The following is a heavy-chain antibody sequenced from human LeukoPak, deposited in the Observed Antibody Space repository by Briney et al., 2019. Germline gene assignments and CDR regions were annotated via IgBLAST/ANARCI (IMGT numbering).Heavy chain of an antibody. CDR2: IIPIFGTA. D-gene: IGHD6-6*01. V-gene: IGHV1-69*13. CDR3: ARDSGSSPFDY. Sequence: GASVKVSCKASGYTFTSYDINWVRQATGQGLEWMGGIIPIFGTANYAQKFQGRVTITADESTSTAYMELSSLRSEDTAVYYCARDSGSSPFDYWGQGTLVTVSS. CDR1: GYTFTSYD. J-gene: IGHJ4*02.